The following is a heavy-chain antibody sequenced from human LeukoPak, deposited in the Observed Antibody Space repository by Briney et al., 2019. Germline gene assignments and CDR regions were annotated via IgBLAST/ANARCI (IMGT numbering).Heavy chain of an antibody. CDR3: ASTYDSSGYYPYYFDY. CDR2: FDPEDGET. Sequence: ASVKVSCKVSGCTLTELSMHWMRQAPGKGLEWMGGFDPEDGETIYAQKFQGRVTMTEDTSTDTAYMELSSLRSDDTAVYYCASTYDSSGYYPYYFDYWGQGTLVTVSS. D-gene: IGHD3-22*01. V-gene: IGHV1-24*01. J-gene: IGHJ4*02. CDR1: GCTLTELS.